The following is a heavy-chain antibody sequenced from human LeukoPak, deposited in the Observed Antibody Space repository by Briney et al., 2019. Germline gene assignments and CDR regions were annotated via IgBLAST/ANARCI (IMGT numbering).Heavy chain of an antibody. D-gene: IGHD2-15*01. CDR2: ICYDGSNK. CDR1: GFTFSSYG. Sequence: PGRTLRLSCAVSGFTFSSYGMLWATQAPGKALEWGVVICYDGSNKYYTDSVKGRFTVDRDNSKNTLDLQIKSLRAKAAGVYACAKVGGCSGGSCSGAFEICGQGTMVTVSS. CDR3: AKVGGCSGGSCSGAFEI. V-gene: IGHV3-33*03. J-gene: IGHJ3*02.